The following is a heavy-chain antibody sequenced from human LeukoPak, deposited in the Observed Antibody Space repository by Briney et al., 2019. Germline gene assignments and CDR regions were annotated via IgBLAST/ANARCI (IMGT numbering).Heavy chain of an antibody. V-gene: IGHV1-3*01. J-gene: IGHJ4*02. CDR1: GYTFTSYA. D-gene: IGHD2-15*01. CDR2: INAGNGNT. CDR3: ARGVVGGLGHLGY. Sequence: ASVKVSCKASGYTFTSYAMHWVRQAPGQRLEWMGWINAGNGNTKYSQKFQGRVTITRDTSASTAYMELSSLRSEDTAVYYCARGVVGGLGHLGYWGQGTLVTVSS.